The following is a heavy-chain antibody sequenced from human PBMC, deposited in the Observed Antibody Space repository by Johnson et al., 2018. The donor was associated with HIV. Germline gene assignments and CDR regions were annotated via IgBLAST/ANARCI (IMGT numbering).Heavy chain of an antibody. CDR2: IYTGGAT. D-gene: IGHD5-24*01. Sequence: VQLVESGGGLVQPGGSLRLSCAASGFAVSRNYINWVRQAPGKGLEWVSIIYTGGATHYADSVRGRFSISRDNSKNTVYLQMNSLRAEDTAVYYCARACRDGYTCDAFDIWGQGTMVTVSS. CDR3: ARACRDGYTCDAFDI. CDR1: GFAVSRNY. J-gene: IGHJ3*02. V-gene: IGHV3-66*01.